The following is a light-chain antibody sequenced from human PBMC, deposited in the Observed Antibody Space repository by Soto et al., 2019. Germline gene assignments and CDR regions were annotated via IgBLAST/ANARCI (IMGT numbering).Light chain of an antibody. CDR2: DVS. CDR1: SSDVGAYDY. V-gene: IGLV2-11*01. CDR3: CSYAGSYASDYV. Sequence: QSVLTQPPSVSGSPGQSVTISCTGTSSDVGAYDYVSWYQQHPGKAPKLMIYDVSKRPSGVPDRFSGSKSGNTASLTISGLQAEDEADYYCCSYAGSYASDYVFGAGTKLTGL. J-gene: IGLJ1*01.